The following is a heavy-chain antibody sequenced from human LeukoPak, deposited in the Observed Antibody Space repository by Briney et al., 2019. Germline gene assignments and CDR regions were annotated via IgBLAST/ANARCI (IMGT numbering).Heavy chain of an antibody. V-gene: IGHV3-48*01. D-gene: IGHD3-16*01. Sequence: GGSLRLSCAASRFTFSNYNMHWARQAPGKGLEWISYITGSSSTVYYADSVKGRFTISRDNAKSSLYLQMSSLRAEDTAVYYCASMRGGYEGYFDYWGQGTLVTVSS. CDR1: RFTFSNYN. CDR3: ASMRGGYEGYFDY. CDR2: ITGSSSTV. J-gene: IGHJ4*02.